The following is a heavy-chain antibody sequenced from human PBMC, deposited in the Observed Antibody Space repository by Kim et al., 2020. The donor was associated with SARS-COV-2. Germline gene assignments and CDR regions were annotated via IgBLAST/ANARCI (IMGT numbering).Heavy chain of an antibody. V-gene: IGHV7-4-1*02. CDR3: ARDPDESPEPTEEGGNWFDP. D-gene: IGHD1-1*01. Sequence: ASVKVSCKASGYTFTSYAMNWVRQAPGQGLEWMGWINTNTGNPTYAQGFTGRFVFSLDTSVSTAYLQISSLKAEDTAVYYCARDPDESPEPTEEGGNWFDPWGQGTLVTVSS. J-gene: IGHJ5*02. CDR2: INTNTGNP. CDR1: GYTFTSYA.